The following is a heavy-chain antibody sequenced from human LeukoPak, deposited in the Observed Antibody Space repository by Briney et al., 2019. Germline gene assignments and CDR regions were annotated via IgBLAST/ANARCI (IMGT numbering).Heavy chain of an antibody. J-gene: IGHJ5*02. V-gene: IGHV4-4*02. Sequence: SETLSLTCAVSGGSISSTNWWTWVRQPPGKGLEWIGEIYHTGNTNYNPSLKSRVTISVDTSKNQFSLKLSSVTAADTAVYYCARDGGPRWYPYNWFDPWGQGTLVTVSS. CDR1: GGSISSTNW. CDR3: ARDGGPRWYPYNWFDP. CDR2: IYHTGNT. D-gene: IGHD4-23*01.